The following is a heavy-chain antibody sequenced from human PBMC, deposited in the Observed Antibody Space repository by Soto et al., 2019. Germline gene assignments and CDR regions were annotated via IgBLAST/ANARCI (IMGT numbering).Heavy chain of an antibody. CDR1: GYAFTSYD. D-gene: IGHD6-6*01. J-gene: IGHJ6*03. Sequence: ASVKVSCKASGYAFTSYDINWVRQATGQGLEWMGWMNPNSGNTGYAQKFQGRVTMTRDTSTSTVYMELSSLRSEDTAVYYCAREGEVLPYSSSSGLVDYYYYYMDVWGKGTTVTVSS. V-gene: IGHV1-8*01. CDR3: AREGEVLPYSSSSGLVDYYYYYMDV. CDR2: MNPNSGNT.